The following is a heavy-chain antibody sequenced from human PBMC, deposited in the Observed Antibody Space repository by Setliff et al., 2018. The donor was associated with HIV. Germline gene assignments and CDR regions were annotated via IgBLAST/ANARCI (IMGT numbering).Heavy chain of an antibody. CDR2: IKQDAGEI. CDR3: ARGLTHGYGYGYWDS. Sequence: PGGSLRLSCAASGFTFSSYWMSWVRQAPGKGLEWVANIKQDAGEIYYVDSVKGRFTLSRDNARNSLYLQLNSLRAEDTALYYCARGLTHGYGYGYWDSWGRGTLVTVSS. J-gene: IGHJ4*02. V-gene: IGHV3-7*03. CDR1: GFTFSSYW. D-gene: IGHD5-18*01.